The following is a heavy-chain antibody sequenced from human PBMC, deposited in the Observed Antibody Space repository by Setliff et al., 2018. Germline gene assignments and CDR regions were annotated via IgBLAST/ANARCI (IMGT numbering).Heavy chain of an antibody. J-gene: IGHJ4*02. D-gene: IGHD2-15*01. Sequence: SETLSLTCTVSVGSISRYHWSWIRQPPGKGLEWIGYIQTSGTTNYNPSLKSRVTISVDTSKNQFSLRLKSVTAADTAVYYCARTRYGLGGRPYWGQGTLVTVSS. V-gene: IGHV4-4*08. CDR2: IQTSGTT. CDR1: VGSISRYH. CDR3: ARTRYGLGGRPY.